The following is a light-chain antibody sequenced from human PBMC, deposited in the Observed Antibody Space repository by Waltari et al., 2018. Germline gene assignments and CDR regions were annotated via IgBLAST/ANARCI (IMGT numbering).Light chain of an antibody. Sequence: EIVLTQSPGTLSLSPGERATLSGRASQSVSRTLAWYQQKPGQAPKLLIYGASIRATGIPDRFTGRGSGTDFSLTISSLEPEDFAIYFCQHYVRLPATFGQGTKVEIK. CDR3: QHYVRLPAT. CDR2: GAS. V-gene: IGKV3-20*01. J-gene: IGKJ1*01. CDR1: QSVSRT.